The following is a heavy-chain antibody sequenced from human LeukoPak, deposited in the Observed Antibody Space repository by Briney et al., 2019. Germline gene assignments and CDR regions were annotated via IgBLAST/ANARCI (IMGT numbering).Heavy chain of an antibody. CDR1: GFTFSGSA. D-gene: IGHD6-13*01. Sequence: GGSLRLSCAASGFTFSGSAMHWVRQASGKGLEWVGRIRSKANSYATAYAASVKGRFTISRDDSKNTAYLQMNSLKTEDTAVYYCTQGVAAAGTGYWGQEPWSPSPQ. CDR3: TQGVAAAGTGY. CDR2: IRSKANSYAT. V-gene: IGHV3-73*01. J-gene: IGHJ4*01.